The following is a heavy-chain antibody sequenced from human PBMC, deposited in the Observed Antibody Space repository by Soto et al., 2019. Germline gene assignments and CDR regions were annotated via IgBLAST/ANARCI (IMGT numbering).Heavy chain of an antibody. Sequence: PGGSLRLSCAASGFTFSSYAMSWVRQAPGKGLEWVSAISGRGGSTYYADSVKGRFTISRDNSKNTLYLQMNSLRAEDTAVYYCAKDRIVVVPAAAWFDPWVQGTLVTVSS. D-gene: IGHD2-2*01. CDR2: ISGRGGST. J-gene: IGHJ5*02. CDR3: AKDRIVVVPAAAWFDP. CDR1: GFTFSSYA. V-gene: IGHV3-23*01.